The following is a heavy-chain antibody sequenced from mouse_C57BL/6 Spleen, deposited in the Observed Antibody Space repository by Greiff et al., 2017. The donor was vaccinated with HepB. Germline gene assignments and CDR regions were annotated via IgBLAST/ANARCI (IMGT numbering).Heavy chain of an antibody. Sequence: EVQPQQSGPELVKPGASVKISCKASGYTFTDYYMNWVKQSHGKSLEWIGDINPNNGGTSYNQKFKGKATLTVDKSSSTAYMELRSLTSEDSAVYYCARKEGYYDYDGGYFDYWGQGTTLTVSS. V-gene: IGHV1-26*01. J-gene: IGHJ2*01. CDR2: INPNNGGT. CDR1: GYTFTDYY. CDR3: ARKEGYYDYDGGYFDY. D-gene: IGHD2-4*01.